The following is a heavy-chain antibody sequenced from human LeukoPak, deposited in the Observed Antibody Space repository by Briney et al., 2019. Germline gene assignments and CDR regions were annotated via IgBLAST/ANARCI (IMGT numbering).Heavy chain of an antibody. Sequence: PETLSLTCAVYGGSFSGYYWSWVRQPPGKGLEWIGAINHSGSTNYNPSLKSRVTISVDTPKNQFSLKLSAVTAADTAVYYCARRLVVTAYDYWGQGTLVTVSS. CDR3: ARRLVVTAYDY. CDR1: GGSFSGYY. D-gene: IGHD2-21*02. CDR2: INHSGST. V-gene: IGHV4-34*01. J-gene: IGHJ4*02.